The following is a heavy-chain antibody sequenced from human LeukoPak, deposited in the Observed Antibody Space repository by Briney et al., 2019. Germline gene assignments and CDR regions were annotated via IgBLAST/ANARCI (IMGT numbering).Heavy chain of an antibody. CDR2: ISAYNGNT. CDR1: GYTFTSYG. D-gene: IGHD1-26*01. CDR3: ARGISDSGSYYFDY. Sequence: ASVKVTCKASGYTFTSYGISWVRQAPGQGLEWMGWISAYNGNTNYAQKLQGRVTMTTDTSTSTAYMELRSLRSDDTAVYYCARGISDSGSYYFDYWGQGTLVTVSS. J-gene: IGHJ4*02. V-gene: IGHV1-18*01.